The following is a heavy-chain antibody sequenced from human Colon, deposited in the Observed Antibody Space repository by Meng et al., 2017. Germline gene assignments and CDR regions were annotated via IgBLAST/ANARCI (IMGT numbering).Heavy chain of an antibody. Sequence: QVQLQQWGAGLLKPSETLSLTCAVYGGSFSGYYWSWIRQPPGKGLEWIGEINHSGSTNYNPSLKSRVTISVDTSKNQFSLKLNSVTAADTAVHYCARVSSATSHPRFDPWGQGTLVTVSS. V-gene: IGHV4-34*01. J-gene: IGHJ5*02. D-gene: IGHD3-10*02. CDR2: INHSGST. CDR3: ARVSSATSHPRFDP. CDR1: GGSFSGYY.